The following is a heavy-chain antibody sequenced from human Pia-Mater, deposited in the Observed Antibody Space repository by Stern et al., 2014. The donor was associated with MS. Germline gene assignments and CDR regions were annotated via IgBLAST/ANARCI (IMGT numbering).Heavy chain of an antibody. J-gene: IGHJ4*02. CDR1: GFTFSDYA. CDR2: ISGSGGST. Sequence: EVQLVDSGGGLAQPGGSLRLSCAGSGFTFSDYAMSWVRQAPGKGLEWVSGISGSGGSTYYAASVQGRFNISRDKSMDTMYLQMSSLRVDDTAVYYCAKGSRIVGSTEFDSWGQGTLVTVSS. D-gene: IGHD1-26*01. V-gene: IGHV3-23*04. CDR3: AKGSRIVGSTEFDS.